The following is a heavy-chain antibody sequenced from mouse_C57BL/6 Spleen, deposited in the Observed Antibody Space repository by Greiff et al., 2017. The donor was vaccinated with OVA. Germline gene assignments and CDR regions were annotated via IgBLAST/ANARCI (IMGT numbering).Heavy chain of an antibody. J-gene: IGHJ2*01. CDR1: GYTFTDYE. Sequence: QVQLQQSGAELVRPGASVTLSCKASGYTFTDYEMHWVKQTPVHGLEWIGAIDPETGGTAYNQKFKGKAILTADKSSSTAYMELRSLTSEDSAVYYCTTELGRRYFDYWGQGTTLTVSS. CDR3: TTELGRRYFDY. CDR2: IDPETGGT. D-gene: IGHD4-1*01. V-gene: IGHV1-15*01.